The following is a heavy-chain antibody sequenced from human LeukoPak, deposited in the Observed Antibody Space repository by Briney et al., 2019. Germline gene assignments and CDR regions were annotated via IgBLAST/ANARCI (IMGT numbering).Heavy chain of an antibody. D-gene: IGHD3-22*01. Sequence: GGSLRLSCAASGFTFSSYPMSWVRQAPGKGLEGVSAISGSGVSTYYADSVKGRFTISRDNSKNALYLQMNSLRAEDTAVYYCAKDQEYVDYDSSGYHPSYGMDVWGNGTTVTVS. V-gene: IGHV3-23*01. J-gene: IGHJ6*04. CDR1: GFTFSSYP. CDR2: ISGSGVST. CDR3: AKDQEYVDYDSSGYHPSYGMDV.